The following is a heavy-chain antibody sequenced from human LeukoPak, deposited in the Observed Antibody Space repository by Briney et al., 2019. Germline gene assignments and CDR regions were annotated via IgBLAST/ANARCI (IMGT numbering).Heavy chain of an antibody. Sequence: ASVKVSCKASGYTFTDYYIHWVRQAPGQRFEWMGWITHSSGATKFAQKFQGRVTLSRDTSISTAYMELSTLTSDDTAVYYFVXXAGGNSDVASFDYWGQGTLVTVSS. CDR1: GYTFTDYY. J-gene: IGHJ4*02. CDR2: ITHSSGAT. D-gene: IGHD2-21*01. CDR3: VXXAGGNSDVASFDY. V-gene: IGHV1-2*02.